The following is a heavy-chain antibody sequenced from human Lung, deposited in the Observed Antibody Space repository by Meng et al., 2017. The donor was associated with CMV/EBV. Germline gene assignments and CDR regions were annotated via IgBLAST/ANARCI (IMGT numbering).Heavy chain of an antibody. D-gene: IGHD3-22*01. CDR1: GDNVSSNSAA. Sequence: SXTLSLXCAISGDNVSSNSAAWNWIRQSPSRGLEWLGRTYYKSKWYNDFAPSVKSRITFNPDTSKNQLSLHLTSVTPEDTAVYYCARDLNYYDSSGNYYVGWLDPWGQGNXV. CDR2: TYYKSKWYN. J-gene: IGHJ5*02. V-gene: IGHV6-1*01. CDR3: ARDLNYYDSSGNYYVGWLDP.